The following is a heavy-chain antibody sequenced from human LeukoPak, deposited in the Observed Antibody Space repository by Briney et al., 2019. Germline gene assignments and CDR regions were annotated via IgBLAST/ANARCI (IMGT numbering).Heavy chain of an antibody. CDR3: ARVGMGSGLYYFDY. CDR2: IYYSGST. V-gene: IGHV4-39*07. Sequence: PSETLSLTCTVSGGSISSSSYYWGWIRQPPGKGLEWIGSIYYSGSTYYNPSLKSRVTISVDTSKNQFSLKLSSVTAADTAVYYCARVGMGSGLYYFDYWGQGTLVTVSS. J-gene: IGHJ4*02. CDR1: GGSISSSSYY. D-gene: IGHD6-19*01.